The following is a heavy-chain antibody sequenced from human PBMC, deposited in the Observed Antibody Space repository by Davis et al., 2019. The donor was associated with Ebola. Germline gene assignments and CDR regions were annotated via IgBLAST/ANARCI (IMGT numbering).Heavy chain of an antibody. D-gene: IGHD2-21*02. CDR3: ARFTMVTHYYFAH. V-gene: IGHV4-59*08. Sequence: PSETLSLTCSVSGASISSYYWAWIRQAPGKGLEWIGYIFHNGAAYYNYSLKIRVNMSVDTSTNQLSLQLDSVTAADTAVYYCARFTMVTHYYFAHWGQGTQVTVSS. CDR2: IFHNGAA. J-gene: IGHJ4*02. CDR1: GASISSYY.